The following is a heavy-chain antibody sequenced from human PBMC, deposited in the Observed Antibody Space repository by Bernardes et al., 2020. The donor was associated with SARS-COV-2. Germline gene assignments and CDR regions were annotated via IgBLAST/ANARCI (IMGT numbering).Heavy chain of an antibody. J-gene: IGHJ3*02. Sequence: AALKDSCKASGYTFTAYYIHWVRQAPGQGLEWMGRINPNSGGTTSAQKFQGRVTMTRDTSITTAYMELNRLTSDDTAIYYCARSYNSIFSAFEIFSAFEIWGQGTMVTGSS. CDR3: ARSYNSIFSAFEIFSAFEI. D-gene: IGHD3-3*02. V-gene: IGHV1-2*06. CDR2: INPNSGGT. CDR1: GYTFTAYY.